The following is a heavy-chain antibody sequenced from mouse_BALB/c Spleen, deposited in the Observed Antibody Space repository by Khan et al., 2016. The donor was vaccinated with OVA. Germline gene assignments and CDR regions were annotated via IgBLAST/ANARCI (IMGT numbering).Heavy chain of an antibody. V-gene: IGHV1-52*01. Sequence: QVQLQQSGTELARPGTSVKLSCKASGYTFTSYWMNWIKQRPEQGLEWIGRIDPYDSETHYNQKFKDKAILTVDKSSNKAYMQLSSLTSEDSAVYYCARNPFAYWGQGTLVTVAA. CDR3: ARNPFAY. CDR1: GYTFTSYW. CDR2: IDPYDSET. J-gene: IGHJ3*01.